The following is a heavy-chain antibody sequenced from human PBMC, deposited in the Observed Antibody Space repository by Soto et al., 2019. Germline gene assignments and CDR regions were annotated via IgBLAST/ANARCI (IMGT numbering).Heavy chain of an antibody. CDR3: ARRDYDILTGDYLGDNWFDP. CDR1: GYSFTSYW. CDR2: IYPGDSDT. Sequence: GESLKISCKGSGYSFTSYWIGWVRQMPGKGLEWMGIIYPGDSDTRYSPSFQGQVTISADKSISTAYLQWSSLKASDTAMYYCARRDYDILTGDYLGDNWFDPWGQGTLVTVSS. D-gene: IGHD3-9*01. V-gene: IGHV5-51*01. J-gene: IGHJ5*02.